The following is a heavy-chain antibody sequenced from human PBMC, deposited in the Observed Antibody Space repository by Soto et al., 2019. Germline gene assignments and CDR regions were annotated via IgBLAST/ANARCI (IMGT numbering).Heavy chain of an antibody. CDR1: GGTFSSYA. Sequence: QVQLVQSGADVKKPGSSVKVSCKASGGTFSSYAISWVRQAPGQGLEWMGGIIPIFGTANYAQTFQGRVTITADESTSKAYMVLRSLRSEDKAVYYCERPKNDYVVYPDAFDIWGQGTMVTVSS. J-gene: IGHJ3*02. CDR2: IIPIFGTA. V-gene: IGHV1-69*01. D-gene: IGHD4-17*01. CDR3: ERPKNDYVVYPDAFDI.